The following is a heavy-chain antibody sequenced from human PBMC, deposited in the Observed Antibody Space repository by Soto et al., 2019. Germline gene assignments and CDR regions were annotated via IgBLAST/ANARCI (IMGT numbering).Heavy chain of an antibody. J-gene: IGHJ6*02. D-gene: IGHD3-22*01. CDR3: AKDRAYYYDSSGYYSLDYGMDV. Sequence: PGGSLSLSCAASGFTFSSYAMSWVRQAPGKGLEWVSAISGSGGSTYYADSVKGRFTISRDNSKNTLYLQMNSLRAEDTAVYYCAKDRAYYYDSSGYYSLDYGMDVWGQGTTVTVSS. CDR2: ISGSGGST. V-gene: IGHV3-23*01. CDR1: GFTFSSYA.